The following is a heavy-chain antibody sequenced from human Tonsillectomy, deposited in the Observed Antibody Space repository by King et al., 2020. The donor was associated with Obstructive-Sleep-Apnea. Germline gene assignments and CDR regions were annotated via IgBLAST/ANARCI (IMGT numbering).Heavy chain of an antibody. V-gene: IGHV3-13*04. CDR2: IGTAGDT. CDR3: ARAVRRDGYNDYFDY. D-gene: IGHD5-24*01. Sequence: VQLVESGGGLVQPGGSLRLSCAASGFTFSSYDMHWVRQATGKGLEWVSAIGTAGDTYYPGSVKGRFTISRENAKNSLYLQMNSLRAGDTAVYYCARAVRRDGYNDYFDYWGQGTLVTDSS. J-gene: IGHJ4*02. CDR1: GFTFSSYD.